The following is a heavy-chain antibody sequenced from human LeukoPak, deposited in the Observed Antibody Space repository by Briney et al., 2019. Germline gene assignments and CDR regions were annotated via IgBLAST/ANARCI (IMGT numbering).Heavy chain of an antibody. V-gene: IGHV4-59*01. CDR2: MYHSGST. Sequence: SETLSLTCTVSGGSISSYYWSWIRQPPGKGLEWIGYMYHSGSTNYNPSLKSRVTISVDTSKNQFSLKLSSVTAADTAVYYCARVYGYYYYYMDVWGKGTTVTISS. J-gene: IGHJ6*03. CDR3: ARVYGYYYYYMDV. CDR1: GGSISSYY. D-gene: IGHD4-17*01.